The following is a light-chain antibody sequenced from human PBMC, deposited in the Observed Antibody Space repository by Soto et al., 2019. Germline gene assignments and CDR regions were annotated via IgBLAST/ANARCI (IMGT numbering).Light chain of an antibody. CDR2: DAS. CDR1: QSVSTY. V-gene: IGKV3-11*01. CDR3: QQRSNWPPV. J-gene: IGKJ4*01. Sequence: EIGLTKSPSTVSLSPGERASLSCRASQSVSTYVTYLAWYQQKPGQAPRLLIYDASNRATGIPARFSGSGSGTDFTLTISSLEPEDFAVYYCQQRSNWPPVFCGGTKVDIK.